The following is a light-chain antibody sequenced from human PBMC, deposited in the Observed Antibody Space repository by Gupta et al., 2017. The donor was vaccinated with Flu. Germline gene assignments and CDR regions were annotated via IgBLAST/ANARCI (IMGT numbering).Light chain of an antibody. V-gene: IGLV3-21*02. J-gene: IGLJ2*01. CDR1: NIGSKS. CDR3: QVWDSGSDHPGV. Sequence: SYVLTQPPSVSVAPGQTARITCGGNNIGSKSVHWYQQRPGQAPVLVVYDDRDRPSGVPERFSGSHSGNTATLTISRVEVGDEADYHCQVWDSGSDHPGVFGGGTKLTVL. CDR2: DDR.